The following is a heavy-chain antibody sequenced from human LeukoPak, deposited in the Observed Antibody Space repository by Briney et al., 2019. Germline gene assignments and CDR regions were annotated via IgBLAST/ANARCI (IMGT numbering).Heavy chain of an antibody. CDR2: INHSGST. V-gene: IGHV4-34*01. J-gene: IGHJ4*02. D-gene: IGHD3-22*01. CDR3: VTYYFDSSGPKKNY. Sequence: PSETLSLTCVVHGGSFSGYYWSWIRQPPGKGLEWIGEINHSGSTNYNPSLKSRVTISVDTSKKQFSLKLSSVTAADTAVYYCVTYYFDSSGPKKNYWGQGTLVTVSS. CDR1: GGSFSGYY.